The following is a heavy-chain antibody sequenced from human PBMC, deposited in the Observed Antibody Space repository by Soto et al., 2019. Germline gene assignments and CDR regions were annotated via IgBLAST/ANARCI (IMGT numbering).Heavy chain of an antibody. D-gene: IGHD6-19*01. J-gene: IGHJ4*02. CDR3: ARAGQWLFDY. V-gene: IGHV6-1*01. CDR1: GDSVSSKSAG. CDR2: TYYRSKWYN. Sequence: RSQTLSLTCAISGDSVSSKSAGWNWIRQSPSRGLEWLGRTYYRSKWYNEYAVSVKGRITINPDTSKNQFSLQLNSVTPEDTALYYCARAGQWLFDYWGQGTLVTVSS.